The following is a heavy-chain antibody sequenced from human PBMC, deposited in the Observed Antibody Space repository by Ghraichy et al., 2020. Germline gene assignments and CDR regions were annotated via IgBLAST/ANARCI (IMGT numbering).Heavy chain of an antibody. CDR2: ISGYTGNT. J-gene: IGHJ4*02. V-gene: IGHV1-18*01. CDR3: AREGVSSGWHWGIDY. CDR1: GYTFTNYG. Sequence: ASVQVSCKASGYTFTNYGITWVRQAPGQGLEWMGRISGYTGNTDYAQKFQDRVTMTTDTSTRTAYMELRSLRSNDTAVYYCAREGVSSGWHWGIDYWGQGTLVTVSS. D-gene: IGHD6-19*01.